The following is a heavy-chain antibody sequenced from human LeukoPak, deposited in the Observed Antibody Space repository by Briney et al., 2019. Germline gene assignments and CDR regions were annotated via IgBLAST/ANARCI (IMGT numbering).Heavy chain of an antibody. Sequence: GGSLRLSCAASGLIFTDYYMVGIRQAPGKGLEWVAYISSGGDTFFYADSVKGRFTISRDNSGDSLYLQMNSLRAEDTAVYYCARGDGVYDYVWGRSYWGQGTLVTVSS. D-gene: IGHD3-16*01. CDR2: ISSGGDTF. J-gene: IGHJ4*02. CDR1: GLIFTDYY. V-gene: IGHV3-11*01. CDR3: ARGDGVYDYVWGRSY.